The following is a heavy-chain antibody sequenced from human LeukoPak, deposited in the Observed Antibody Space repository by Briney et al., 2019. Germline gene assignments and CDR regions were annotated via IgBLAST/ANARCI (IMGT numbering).Heavy chain of an antibody. Sequence: KSSETLSLTCAVSGGSFSGYYWTWIRQPPGKGLEWIGEINHSGRTNYNPSLKSRVIISVDTSKNQFSLKVNSVTAADTAVYYCARPLGYCSDSRCPQSWFDPWGQGTLVTVSS. D-gene: IGHD2-15*01. CDR1: GGSFSGYY. CDR2: INHSGRT. CDR3: ARPLGYCSDSRCPQSWFDP. V-gene: IGHV4-34*01. J-gene: IGHJ5*02.